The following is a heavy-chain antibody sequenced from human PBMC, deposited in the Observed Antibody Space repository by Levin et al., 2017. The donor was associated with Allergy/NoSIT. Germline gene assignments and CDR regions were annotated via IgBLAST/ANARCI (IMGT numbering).Heavy chain of an antibody. CDR2: ISYDGSNK. CDR1: GFTFSSYG. D-gene: IGHD6-6*01. J-gene: IGHJ4*02. Sequence: GGSLRLSCAASGFTFSSYGMHWVRQAPGKGLEWVAVISYDGSNKYYADSVKGRFTISRDNSKNTLYLQMNSLRAEDTAVYYCAKALIAARPVADYWGQGTLVTVSS. CDR3: AKALIAARPVADY. V-gene: IGHV3-30*18.